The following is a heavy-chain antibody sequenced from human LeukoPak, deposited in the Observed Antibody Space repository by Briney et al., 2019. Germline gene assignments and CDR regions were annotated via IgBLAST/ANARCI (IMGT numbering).Heavy chain of an antibody. V-gene: IGHV4-61*01. J-gene: IGHJ4*02. CDR2: IYYSGST. D-gene: IGHD3-22*01. CDR1: GGSISSGSYY. Sequence: SETLSLTCSVSGGSISSGSYYWSWIRQPPGKGLEWIGYIYYSGSTNYNPSLKSRLTISVDTSKNQFSLKLSSVTAADTAVYYCARSLVNYYDSSGYYFDYWGQGTLVTVSS. CDR3: ARSLVNYYDSSGYYFDY.